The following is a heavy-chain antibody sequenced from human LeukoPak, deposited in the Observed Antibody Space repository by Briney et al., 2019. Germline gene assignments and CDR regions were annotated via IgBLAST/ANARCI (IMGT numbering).Heavy chain of an antibody. CDR3: ARASDPWLQLT. Sequence: GGSLRLSCAASGFTFSNYWMIWVRQAPGKGLEWVANIKQDGSEKRYADSVRGRFTVSRDNAHTSLYLRMSSLRAEDTALYFCARASDPWLQLTWGQGTLVTVSS. J-gene: IGHJ5*02. CDR1: GFTFSNYW. CDR2: IKQDGSEK. V-gene: IGHV3-7*04. D-gene: IGHD5-24*01.